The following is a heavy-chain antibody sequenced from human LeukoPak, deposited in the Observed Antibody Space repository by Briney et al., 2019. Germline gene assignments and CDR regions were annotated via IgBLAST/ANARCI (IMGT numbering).Heavy chain of an antibody. Sequence: ASVKVSCKASGYTFTGYYMHWVRQAPGQGLEWMGWINPNSGGTNYAQKFQGRVTITRNTSISTAYMELSRLRSDDTAVYYCAPSWDYGGNPDYWGQGTLVTVSS. CDR2: INPNSGGT. J-gene: IGHJ4*02. D-gene: IGHD4-23*01. V-gene: IGHV1-2*02. CDR1: GYTFTGYY. CDR3: APSWDYGGNPDY.